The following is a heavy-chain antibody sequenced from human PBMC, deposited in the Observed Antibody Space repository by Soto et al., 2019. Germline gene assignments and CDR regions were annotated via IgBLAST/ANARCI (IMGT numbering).Heavy chain of an antibody. Sequence: GESLKISCKGSGYSFTSYWIAWVRQMPGKGLECMGVIYPGDSDTRYSPSFQGQVTISADKSISTAYLQWSSLKASDTAIYYCARPFDTGGWYDDWGQGTQVTVSS. CDR3: ARPFDTGGWYDD. D-gene: IGHD2-8*02. CDR1: GYSFTSYW. J-gene: IGHJ5*02. V-gene: IGHV5-51*01. CDR2: IYPGDSDT.